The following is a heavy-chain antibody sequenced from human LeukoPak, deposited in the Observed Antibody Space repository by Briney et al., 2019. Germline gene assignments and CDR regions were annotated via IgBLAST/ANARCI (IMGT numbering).Heavy chain of an antibody. J-gene: IGHJ4*02. D-gene: IGHD6-19*01. CDR1: GYTFTSYG. V-gene: IGHV1-18*01. Sequence: ASVNVSCKPSGYTFTSYGISWWRQGPGQGLEWMGWISAYNGSTNYAQKLQGRVTMTTDTSTSTAYMELRSLRSDDTAVYYCARAPSIAVAGDFDYWGQGTLVTVSS. CDR3: ARAPSIAVAGDFDY. CDR2: ISAYNGST.